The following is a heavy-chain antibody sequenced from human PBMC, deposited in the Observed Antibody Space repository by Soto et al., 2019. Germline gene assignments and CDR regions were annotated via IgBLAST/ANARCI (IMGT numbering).Heavy chain of an antibody. J-gene: IGHJ4*02. CDR1: GGTFSSYA. CDR3: AREDSSGYYYENASV. Sequence: QVQLVQSGAEVKKPGSSVKVSCKASGGTFSSYAISWVRQATGQGLEWMGGIIPIFGTANYAQKFQGRVTITADESTSTSYMELSSLRSEDTVVYYCAREDSSGYYYENASVWGQGTLVPGSS. D-gene: IGHD3-22*01. CDR2: IIPIFGTA. V-gene: IGHV1-69*01.